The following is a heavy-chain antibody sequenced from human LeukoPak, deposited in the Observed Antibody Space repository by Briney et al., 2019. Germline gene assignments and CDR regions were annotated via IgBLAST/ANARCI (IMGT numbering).Heavy chain of an antibody. Sequence: GGSLRLSCAASGFTFSSYAMHWVRQAPGKGLEYVSAISSNGGSTYYANSVKGRFTISRDNSKNTLYLQMGSLRAEDMAVYYCARVLTPFSQASHVYDSSGYYEYFQHWGQGTLVTVSS. CDR3: ARVLTPFSQASHVYDSSGYYEYFQH. CDR2: ISSNGGST. V-gene: IGHV3-64*01. J-gene: IGHJ1*01. CDR1: GFTFSSYA. D-gene: IGHD3-22*01.